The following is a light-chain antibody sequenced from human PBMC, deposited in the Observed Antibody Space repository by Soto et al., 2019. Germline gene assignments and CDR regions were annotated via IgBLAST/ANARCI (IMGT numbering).Light chain of an antibody. J-gene: IGKJ1*01. CDR3: QQYGGLPRT. CDR1: QSVSSR. Sequence: EIVMTQSPGTLSLSPGERATLSCRASQSVSSRLAWYQQKPGQAPRLLISGASTRATGIPDRFSGSGSGTDFTLTINRLEPEDFAVYYCQQYGGLPRTFGQGTKVDIK. V-gene: IGKV3-20*01. CDR2: GAS.